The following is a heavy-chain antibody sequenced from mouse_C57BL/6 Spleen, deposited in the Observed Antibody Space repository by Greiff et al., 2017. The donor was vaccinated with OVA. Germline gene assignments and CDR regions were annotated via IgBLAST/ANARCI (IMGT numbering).Heavy chain of an antibody. J-gene: IGHJ2*01. CDR2: ISYDGSN. Sequence: EVQVVESGPGLVKPSQSLSLTCSVTGYSITSGYYWNWIRQFPGNKLEWMGYISYDGSNNYNPSLKNRISITRDTSKNQFFLKLNSVTTEDTATYYCARGPLGDYWGQGTTLTVSS. V-gene: IGHV3-6*01. CDR1: GYSITSGYY. CDR3: ARGPLGDY.